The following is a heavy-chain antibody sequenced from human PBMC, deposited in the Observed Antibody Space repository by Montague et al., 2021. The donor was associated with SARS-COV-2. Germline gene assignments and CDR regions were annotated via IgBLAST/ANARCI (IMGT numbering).Heavy chain of an antibody. Sequence: SETLSLTCVVSGDSISNDNWWTWVRLPPGKDLEWVGDIYNTGSNKYKPSPTRRVSMLVDKSWNQFSLRLTSVTAADTVIHYCARGGGGRSDLAYWGQGTLVTVSS. V-gene: IGHV4-4*02. CDR2: IYNTGSN. CDR1: GDSISNDNW. D-gene: IGHD1-26*01. J-gene: IGHJ4*02. CDR3: ARGGGGRSDLAY.